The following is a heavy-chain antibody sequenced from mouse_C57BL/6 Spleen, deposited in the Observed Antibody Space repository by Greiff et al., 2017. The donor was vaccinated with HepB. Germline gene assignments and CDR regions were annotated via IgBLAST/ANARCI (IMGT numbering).Heavy chain of an antibody. D-gene: IGHD2-4*01. CDR3: ARRGLRRGFAY. Sequence: VQLQQSGAELVKPGASVKISCKASGYAFSSYWMNWVKQRPGKGLEWIGQIYTGDGDTNYNGKFKGKATLTADKSSSTAYMQLSRLTAEDSAVYFCARRGLRRGFAYWGQGTLVTVSA. CDR1: GYAFSSYW. CDR2: IYTGDGDT. V-gene: IGHV1-80*01. J-gene: IGHJ3*01.